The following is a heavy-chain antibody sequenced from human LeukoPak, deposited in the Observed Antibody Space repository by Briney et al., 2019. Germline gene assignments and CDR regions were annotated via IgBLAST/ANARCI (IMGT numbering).Heavy chain of an antibody. V-gene: IGHV4-4*07. J-gene: IGHJ5*02. D-gene: IGHD6-13*01. Sequence: SETLSLTCTVSGGSISSYYWSWIRQPAGKGLEWIGRIYTSGSTNYHPSLKSRVTMSVDTSKNQFSLKLSSVIAADTAVYYCARDARPRYSSSWYGGIGWFDPWGQGTLATVSS. CDR1: GGSISSYY. CDR2: IYTSGST. CDR3: ARDARPRYSSSWYGGIGWFDP.